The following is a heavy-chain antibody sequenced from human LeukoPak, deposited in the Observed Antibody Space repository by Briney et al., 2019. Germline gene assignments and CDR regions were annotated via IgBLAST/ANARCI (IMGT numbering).Heavy chain of an antibody. CDR1: GGSISSYY. V-gene: IGHV4-4*09. D-gene: IGHD6-6*01. CDR2: IYTSGST. CDR3: ARQKNIAALRYYMDV. J-gene: IGHJ6*03. Sequence: SQTLSLTSTVSGGSISSYYWSWIRQPPGKGLEWIGYIYTSGSTNYNPSLKSRVTISVDTSKNQFSLKLSSVTAADTAVYYCARQKNIAALRYYMDVWGKGTTVTVSS.